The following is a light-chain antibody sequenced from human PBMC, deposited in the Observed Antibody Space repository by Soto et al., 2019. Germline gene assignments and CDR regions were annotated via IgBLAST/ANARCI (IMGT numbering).Light chain of an antibody. Sequence: EIVLTQSPGTLSLSPGERATLSCRASQSVSSSYLAWYQQKPGQAPRLLNYGASSRATGIPDRFSGSGSGTDFTLTISRLEPEDFAVYYCQQYGSSPTFGQGTKVEIK. CDR3: QQYGSSPT. CDR1: QSVSSSY. J-gene: IGKJ1*01. V-gene: IGKV3-20*01. CDR2: GAS.